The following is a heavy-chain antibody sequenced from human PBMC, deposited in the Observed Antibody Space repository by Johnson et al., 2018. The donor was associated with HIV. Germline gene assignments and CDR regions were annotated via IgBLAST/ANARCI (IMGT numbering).Heavy chain of an antibody. D-gene: IGHD3-10*02. J-gene: IGHJ3*01. V-gene: IGHV3-66*02. Sequence: VQLVESGGGLAQPGGSLRLSCAASGITVSSNYMSWVRQAPGKGLEWVSVIFTVGDVYYADSVKGRFTISRDNSTNFLYLQMNSLRPEDTAVYYCARDGRDLVKRGSFDVWGQGTVVTVSS. CDR3: ARDGRDLVKRGSFDV. CDR1: GITVSSNY. CDR2: IFTVGDV.